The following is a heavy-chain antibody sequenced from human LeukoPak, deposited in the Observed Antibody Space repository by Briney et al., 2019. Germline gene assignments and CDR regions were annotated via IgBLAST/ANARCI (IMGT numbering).Heavy chain of an antibody. D-gene: IGHD6-13*01. V-gene: IGHV3-21*05. CDR2: ISGSGHDI. J-gene: IGHJ4*02. CDR1: GFTFSSYG. CDR3: AKDSSSSWYRGFDY. Sequence: GGSLRLSCAASGFTFSSYGMHWVRQAPGKGVEWVAYISGSGHDINYSESAKGRFTISRDNAKNSLYLQMNSLRAEDTAVYYCAKDSSSSWYRGFDYWGQGTLVTVSS.